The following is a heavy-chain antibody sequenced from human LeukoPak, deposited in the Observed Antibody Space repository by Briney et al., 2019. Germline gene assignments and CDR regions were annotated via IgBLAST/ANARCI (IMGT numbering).Heavy chain of an antibody. CDR2: IYYSGST. V-gene: IGHV4-39*07. J-gene: IGHJ4*02. CDR3: ARGGLDIVVVVAATAFDY. CDR1: GGSISSSSYY. Sequence: SETLSLTCTVSGGSISSSSYYWGWIRQPPGKGLEWIGSIYYSGSTYYNPSLKSRVTISVDTSKNQFSLKLSSVTAADTAVYYCARGGLDIVVVVAATAFDYWGQGTLVTVSS. D-gene: IGHD2-15*01.